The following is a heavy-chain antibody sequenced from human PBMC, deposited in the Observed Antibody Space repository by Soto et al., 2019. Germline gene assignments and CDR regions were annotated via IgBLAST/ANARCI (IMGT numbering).Heavy chain of an antibody. CDR2: IYYSGST. Sequence: PSETLSLTFTVSGGSISSGGYYWSWIRQHPGKGLEWIGYIYYSGSTYYNPSLKSRVTISVDTSKNQFSLKLSSVTAADTAVYYCARAKLHDYDFWSYNWFDPWGQGTLVTVSS. CDR3: ARAKLHDYDFWSYNWFDP. J-gene: IGHJ5*02. V-gene: IGHV4-31*03. CDR1: GGSISSGGYY. D-gene: IGHD3-3*01.